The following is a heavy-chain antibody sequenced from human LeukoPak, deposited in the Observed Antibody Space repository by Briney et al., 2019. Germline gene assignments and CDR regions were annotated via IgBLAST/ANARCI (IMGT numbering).Heavy chain of an antibody. V-gene: IGHV3-33*08. CDR1: GFTFSSYG. J-gene: IGHJ4*02. CDR3: ARDSQADYFDY. Sequence: GRSLRLSCAASGFTFSSYGMHWVRQAPGKGLEWVAVIWYDGSNKYYADSVKGRFTISRDNSKNTLYLQMNSLRAEDTAVYYCARDSQADYFDYWGQGTLVTVSS. CDR2: IWYDGSNK.